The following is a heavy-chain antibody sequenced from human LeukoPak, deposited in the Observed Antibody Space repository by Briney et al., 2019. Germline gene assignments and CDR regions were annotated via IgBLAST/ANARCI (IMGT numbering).Heavy chain of an antibody. J-gene: IGHJ4*02. D-gene: IGHD5-18*01. V-gene: IGHV3-33*06. Sequence: GGSLRLSCAASGFSFSSYGMHWVRQAPGKGLEWVAVIWYDGSKEYYADSVKGRFTISRDNSKNTLYLQMNSLRAEDTAVYYCAKGRDTAMEIDYWGQGTLVTVSS. CDR3: AKGRDTAMEIDY. CDR2: IWYDGSKE. CDR1: GFSFSSYG.